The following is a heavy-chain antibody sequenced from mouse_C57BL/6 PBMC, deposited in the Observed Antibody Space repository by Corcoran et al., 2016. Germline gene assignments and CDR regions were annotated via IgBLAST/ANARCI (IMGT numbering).Heavy chain of an antibody. Sequence: QVQLQQSGAELARPGASVKLSCKASGYTFTSYGISWVKQRTGQGLEWIGEIYPRSGNTYYNEKFKGKATLTADKSSSTAYMELRSLTSEYSAAYFCARTVYYGSSYVPLFDYWGQGTTLTVSS. D-gene: IGHD1-1*01. CDR2: IYPRSGNT. CDR3: ARTVYYGSSYVPLFDY. CDR1: GYTFTSYG. J-gene: IGHJ2*01. V-gene: IGHV1-81*01.